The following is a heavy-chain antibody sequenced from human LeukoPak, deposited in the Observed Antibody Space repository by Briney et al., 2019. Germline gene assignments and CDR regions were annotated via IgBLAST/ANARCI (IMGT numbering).Heavy chain of an antibody. CDR3: ARGRGAYCSSTSCYSYFDY. D-gene: IGHD2-2*01. Sequence: SQTLSLTCTVSGGSISSGGYYWSWIRQHPGKGLEWIGYIYYSGSTYYNPSLKSRVTISVDTSKNQFSLKLSSVTAADTAVYYCARGRGAYCSSTSCYSYFDYWGQGTLVTVSS. V-gene: IGHV4-31*03. CDR1: GGSISSGGYY. CDR2: IYYSGST. J-gene: IGHJ4*02.